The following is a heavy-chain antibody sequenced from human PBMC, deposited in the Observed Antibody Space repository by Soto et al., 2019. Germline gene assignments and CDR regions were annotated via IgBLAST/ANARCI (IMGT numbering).Heavy chain of an antibody. CDR3: AKDLSRGAVTGTSVMDV. D-gene: IGHD1-7*01. Sequence: PGGSLRLSCAASGFTFSSYAMSWVRQAPGKGLEWVSSITGSGDSTYYADSVKGRFTISRDNSKNTLYLQMNSLRAEDTAIYYCAKDLSRGAVTGTSVMDVWGQGATVTVSS. CDR2: ITGSGDST. CDR1: GFTFSSYA. J-gene: IGHJ6*02. V-gene: IGHV3-23*01.